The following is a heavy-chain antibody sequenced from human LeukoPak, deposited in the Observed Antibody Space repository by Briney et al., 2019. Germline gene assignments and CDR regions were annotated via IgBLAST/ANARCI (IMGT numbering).Heavy chain of an antibody. V-gene: IGHV5-51*01. CDR2: IYPGDSDT. CDR3: ARHYDILTGYFDY. Sequence: GESLKISCKGSGYSFTSYWIGWVRQMPGKGLEWMGIIYPGDSDTRYSPSFQGQVTISADKSTSTAYLQWSSLKASDTAMYYCARHYDILTGYFDYWGQGTLVTVSS. D-gene: IGHD3-9*01. CDR1: GYSFTSYW. J-gene: IGHJ4*02.